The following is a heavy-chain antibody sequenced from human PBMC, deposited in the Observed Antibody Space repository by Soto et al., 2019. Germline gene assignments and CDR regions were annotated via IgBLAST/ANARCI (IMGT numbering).Heavy chain of an antibody. CDR1: GGSISSSSYY. Sequence: SETLSLTCTVSGGSISSSSYYWGWIRQPPGKGLEWIGSIYYSGSTYYNPSLKSRVTISVDTSKNQFSLKLSSVTAADTAVYYCARQWFTVLEWLRSYYYGMDVWGQGTTVTVSS. J-gene: IGHJ6*02. D-gene: IGHD5-12*01. CDR3: ARQWFTVLEWLRSYYYGMDV. V-gene: IGHV4-39*01. CDR2: IYYSGST.